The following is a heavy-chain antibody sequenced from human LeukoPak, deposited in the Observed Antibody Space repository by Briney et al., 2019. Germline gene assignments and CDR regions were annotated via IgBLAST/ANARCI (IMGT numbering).Heavy chain of an antibody. Sequence: GGSLRLSCAAPGFTFSSYAMSWVRQAPGKGLEWVSSISGSGGSTYYADSVKGRFTISRDNSKNTLYLQMNSLRAEDTAVYYCAKDRDYDFWSGYTSPGGYWGQGTLVIVSS. CDR2: ISGSGGST. V-gene: IGHV3-23*01. CDR3: AKDRDYDFWSGYTSPGGY. D-gene: IGHD3-3*01. CDR1: GFTFSSYA. J-gene: IGHJ4*02.